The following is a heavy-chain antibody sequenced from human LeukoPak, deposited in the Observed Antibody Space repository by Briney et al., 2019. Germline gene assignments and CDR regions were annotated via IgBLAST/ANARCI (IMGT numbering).Heavy chain of an antibody. CDR2: IVVGSGNT. CDR3: AAEAAYYYDSRDAFGV. J-gene: IGHJ3*01. CDR1: GFTFTSSA. Sequence: ASVKVSCKASGFTFTSSAVQWVRQARGQRLEWIGWIVVGSGNTNYAQKFQERVTITRDMSTSLVYMELSSLRSEDTAVYYCAAEAAYYYDSRDAFGVWGQGTMVTVSS. V-gene: IGHV1-58*01. D-gene: IGHD3-22*01.